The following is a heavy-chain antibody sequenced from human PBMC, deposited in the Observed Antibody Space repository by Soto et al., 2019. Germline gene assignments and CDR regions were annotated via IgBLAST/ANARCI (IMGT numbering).Heavy chain of an antibody. CDR2: IWYDGSNK. CDR3: ARDLGVNDFWSGPNDAFDI. CDR1: GFTFSSYG. V-gene: IGHV3-33*01. D-gene: IGHD3-3*01. Sequence: GGSLRLSCAASGFTFSSYGMHWVRQAPGKGLEWVAVIWYDGSNKYYADSVKGRFTISRDNSKNTLYLQMNSLRAEDTAVYYCARDLGVNDFWSGPNDAFDIWGQGTMVTVSS. J-gene: IGHJ3*02.